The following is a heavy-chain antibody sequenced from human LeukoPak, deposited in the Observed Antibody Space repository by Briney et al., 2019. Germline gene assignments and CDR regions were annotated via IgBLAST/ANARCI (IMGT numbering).Heavy chain of an antibody. CDR3: ASTDSSGYYFPFDY. CDR1: GGSISSGSYY. V-gene: IGHV4-61*02. CDR2: IYTSGST. D-gene: IGHD3-22*01. J-gene: IGHJ4*02. Sequence: SQTLSLTCTVSGGSISSGSYYWSWVRQPAGKGLEWIGRIYTSGSTNYNPSPKSRVTISVDTSKNQFSLKLSSVTAADTAVYYCASTDSSGYYFPFDYWGQGTLVTVSS.